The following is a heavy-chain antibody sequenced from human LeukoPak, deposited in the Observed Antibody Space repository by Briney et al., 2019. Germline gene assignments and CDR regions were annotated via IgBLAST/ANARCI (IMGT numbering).Heavy chain of an antibody. CDR2: IYYSGST. J-gene: IGHJ4*02. Sequence: PSETLSLTCTVSGGSISSSSYYWGWIRQPPGKGLEWIGSIYYSGSTYYNPSLKSRVTISVDTSKNQFSLKLSSVTAADTAMYYCARLHYYYDSSGYYLFDYWGQGTLVTVSS. V-gene: IGHV4-39*01. CDR1: GGSISSSSYY. D-gene: IGHD3-22*01. CDR3: ARLHYYYDSSGYYLFDY.